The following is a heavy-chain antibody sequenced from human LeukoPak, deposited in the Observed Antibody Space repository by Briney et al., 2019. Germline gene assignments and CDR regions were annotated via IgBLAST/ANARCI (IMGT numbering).Heavy chain of an antibody. CDR1: GFTFSSYA. CDR2: ISGSGGST. J-gene: IGHJ4*02. CDR3: ARDLRAVSARPSYYYDSSGYYDY. D-gene: IGHD3-22*01. V-gene: IGHV3-23*01. Sequence: PGGSLRLSCAASGFTFSSYAMSWVRQAPGKGLEWVSAISGSGGSTYYADSVKGRFTISRDNAKNSLYLQMNSLRAEDTAVYYCARDLRAVSARPSYYYDSSGYYDYWGQGTLVTVSA.